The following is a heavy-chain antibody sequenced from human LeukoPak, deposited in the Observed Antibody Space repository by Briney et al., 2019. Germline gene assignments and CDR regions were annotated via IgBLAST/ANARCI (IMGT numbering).Heavy chain of an antibody. J-gene: IGHJ4*02. D-gene: IGHD5-12*01. V-gene: IGHV1-8*03. CDR3: ASSFVRSGYDPAFAS. Sequence: GASVKVSCKASGYTFTSYDINWVRQATGQGLEWMGWMNPNSGNTGYVQKFQGRVTITRNTSISTAYMELSSLRSEDTAVYYCASSFVRSGYDPAFASWGQGTLVTVSS. CDR2: MNPNSGNT. CDR1: GYTFTSYD.